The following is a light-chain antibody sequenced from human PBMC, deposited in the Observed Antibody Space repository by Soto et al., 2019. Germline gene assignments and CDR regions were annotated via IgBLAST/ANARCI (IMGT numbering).Light chain of an antibody. CDR2: GAS. V-gene: IGKV1-39*01. J-gene: IGKJ2*01. CDR1: QSIGMF. CDR3: QPSYSASYN. Sequence: DIHMTQSPSSLSASVGDGVTITCRASQSIGMFLNWYQQRPGRTPSLLIYGASILQSWVPSRFSGSESATDFTLTITTLQHEAFGTYNCQPSYSASYNFGQGTKLNNK.